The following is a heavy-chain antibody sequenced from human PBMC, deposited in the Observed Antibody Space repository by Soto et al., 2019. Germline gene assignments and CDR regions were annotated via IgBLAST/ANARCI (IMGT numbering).Heavy chain of an antibody. D-gene: IGHD6-13*01. CDR2: IIPIFGTA. Sequence: QVQLVQSGAEVKKPGSSVKVSCKASGGTFSSYAISWVRQAPGQGLEWMGGIIPIFGTANYAQKFQGRVTITADESTSTAYMELSSLRSEDTAVYYCARSLGAAAGTYYYGMDVWGQGTTVTVSS. V-gene: IGHV1-69*12. CDR1: GGTFSSYA. CDR3: ARSLGAAAGTYYYGMDV. J-gene: IGHJ6*02.